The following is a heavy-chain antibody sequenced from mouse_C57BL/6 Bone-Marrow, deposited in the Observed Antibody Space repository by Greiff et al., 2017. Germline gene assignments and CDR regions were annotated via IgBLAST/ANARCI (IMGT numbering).Heavy chain of an antibody. Sequence: QVQLQQPGAELVKPGASVKLPCKASGYTFTSYWMHWVKQRPGRGLEWIGRIDPNSGGTKYNEKFKSKATLTVDKPSSTAYMQLSSLTSEDSAVYYFARYAPYGHYYAMDYWGQGTSVTVSS. V-gene: IGHV1-72*01. CDR1: GYTFTSYW. CDR3: ARYAPYGHYYAMDY. D-gene: IGHD2-10*02. J-gene: IGHJ4*01. CDR2: IDPNSGGT.